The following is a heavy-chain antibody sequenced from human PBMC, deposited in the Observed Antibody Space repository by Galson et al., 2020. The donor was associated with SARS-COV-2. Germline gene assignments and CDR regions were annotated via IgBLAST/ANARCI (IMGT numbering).Heavy chain of an antibody. D-gene: IGHD3-16*01. J-gene: IGHJ4*02. CDR3: ARGGVWGIFDYFDS. CDR1: GDSFGAYY. V-gene: IGHV4-34*01. CDR2: IIHSGST. Sequence: SQTLSLTCAVYGDSFGAYYWSWVRQPPGKGLEWIGRIIHSGSTNYNPSLKSRVTISIDTSKNQLSLRLNSVTAADTAVYYCARGGVWGIFDYFDSWGQGTLVTVSS.